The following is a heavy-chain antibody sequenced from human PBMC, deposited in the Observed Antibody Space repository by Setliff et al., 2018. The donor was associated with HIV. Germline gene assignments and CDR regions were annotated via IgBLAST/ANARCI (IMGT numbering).Heavy chain of an antibody. V-gene: IGHV1-69*13. CDR2: IIPAFGTA. CDR1: GGTFSSFA. J-gene: IGHJ4*02. Sequence: SVKVSCKTSGGTFSSFALSWVRQAPGQGLEWMGGIIPAFGTANYAQKFQGRVTITADESTGTAYMELSSLRSEDTAVYYCARDGLLVAGIRFDYWGQETLVTVSS. D-gene: IGHD6-19*01. CDR3: ARDGLLVAGIRFDY.